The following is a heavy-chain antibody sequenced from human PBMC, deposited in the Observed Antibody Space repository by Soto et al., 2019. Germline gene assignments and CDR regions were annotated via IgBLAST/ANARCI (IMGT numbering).Heavy chain of an antibody. CDR1: GYTFTNYE. D-gene: IGHD2-15*01. V-gene: IGHV1-8*01. Sequence: QEQLVQSGAEVKKPGASVKVSCKASGYTFTNYETIWVRQATGHGLECLGWMNPNSGDTVYAQKFQGRVNLTRDTSISTAYMELSSLRYEDTGVYYWARGRGGHCRGCTCYRFLDPLGQGTLVTVSS. J-gene: IGHJ5*02. CDR3: ARGRGGHCRGCTCYRFLDP. CDR2: MNPNSGDT.